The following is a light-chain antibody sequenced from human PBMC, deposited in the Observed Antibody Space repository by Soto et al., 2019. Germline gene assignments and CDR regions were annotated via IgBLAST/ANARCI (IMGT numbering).Light chain of an antibody. J-gene: IGKJ4*01. CDR3: QQADSFPLT. CDR1: QNINTW. V-gene: IGKV1D-12*01. Sequence: DIQMTQSPSSVSASVGDKVMITCRASQNINTWLAWYQQKPGEAPKLLIFAASRLEKAVPSRVSGSGSGTDFTLTISDLQTEDFATYYGQQADSFPLTFGGGTKVEIK. CDR2: AAS.